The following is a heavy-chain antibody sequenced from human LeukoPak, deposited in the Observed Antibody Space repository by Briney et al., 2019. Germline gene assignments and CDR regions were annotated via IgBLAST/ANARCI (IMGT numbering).Heavy chain of an antibody. D-gene: IGHD7-27*01. V-gene: IGHV3-30*02. J-gene: IGHJ4*02. CDR3: AKDSNWAFDS. Sequence: GGSLRLSCGASGFTFSRYGMHWVRQAPGKGLEWVTYIRKDGSDKYYADSVKGRFTISRDSSKNMVYLQMTSLRAEDTALYYCAKDSNWAFDSWGQGTLVSVSS. CDR2: IRKDGSDK. CDR1: GFTFSRYG.